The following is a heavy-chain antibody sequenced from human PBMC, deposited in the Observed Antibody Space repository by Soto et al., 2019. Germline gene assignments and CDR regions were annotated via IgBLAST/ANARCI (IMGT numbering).Heavy chain of an antibody. J-gene: IGHJ5*01. Sequence: SETLSLTCTVSDGSLSPNYWSWIRQPPGKGLEWIGYIYYAGTTTYNPSLQSRVSISLDTSKNEVSLKLNSVTPDDTAVYYCARLIGDSWLDSWGQGTLVTVSS. CDR3: ARLIGDSWLDS. CDR1: DGSLSPNY. CDR2: IYYAGTT. V-gene: IGHV4-59*08.